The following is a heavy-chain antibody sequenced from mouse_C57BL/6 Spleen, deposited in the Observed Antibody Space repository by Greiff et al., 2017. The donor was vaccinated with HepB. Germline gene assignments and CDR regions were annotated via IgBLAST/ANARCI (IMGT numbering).Heavy chain of an antibody. D-gene: IGHD1-3*01. Sequence: VKLMESGPELVKPGASVKISCKASGYAFSSSWMNWVKQRPGKGLEWIGRIYPGDGDTNYNGKFKGKATLTADKTSSTAYMQLSSLTSEDSAVYFCARTYKEGFGYWGQGTTLTVSS. J-gene: IGHJ2*01. CDR2: IYPGDGDT. CDR1: GYAFSSSW. CDR3: ARTYKEGFGY. V-gene: IGHV1-82*01.